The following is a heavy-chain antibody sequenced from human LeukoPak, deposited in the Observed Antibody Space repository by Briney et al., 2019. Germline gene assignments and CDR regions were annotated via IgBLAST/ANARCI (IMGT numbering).Heavy chain of an antibody. CDR1: GFTFSSYW. CDR3: ARDLIYDFWSGYYTGPHYYYYMDV. CDR2: IKQDGSEK. Sequence: GGSLRLSCAASGFTFSSYWMSWVRQAPGKGLEWVANIKQDGSEKYYVDSVKGRFTISRDNAKNSLYLQMNSLRAEDTAVYYCARDLIYDFWSGYYTGPHYYYYMDVWGKGTTVTVSS. V-gene: IGHV3-7*01. J-gene: IGHJ6*03. D-gene: IGHD3-3*01.